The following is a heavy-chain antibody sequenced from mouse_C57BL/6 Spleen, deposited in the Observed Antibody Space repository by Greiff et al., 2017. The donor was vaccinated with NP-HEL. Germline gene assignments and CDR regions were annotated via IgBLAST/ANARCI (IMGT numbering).Heavy chain of an antibody. CDR3: AINKWGWLLHYYAMDY. V-gene: IGHV1-74*01. CDR2: IHPSDSDT. D-gene: IGHD2-3*01. J-gene: IGHJ4*01. CDR1: GYTFTSYW. Sequence: QVQLKQPGAELVKPGASVKVSCKASGYTFTSYWMHWVKQRPGQGLEWIGRIHPSDSDTNYNQKFKGQATLTVDKSSSTAYMQLSSLTSEDSAVYYCAINKWGWLLHYYAMDYWGQGTSVTVSS.